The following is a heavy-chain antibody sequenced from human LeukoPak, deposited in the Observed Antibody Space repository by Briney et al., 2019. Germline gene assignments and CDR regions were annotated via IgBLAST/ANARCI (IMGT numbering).Heavy chain of an antibody. CDR3: ARFRIEVAGKRYFDY. J-gene: IGHJ4*02. D-gene: IGHD6-19*01. Sequence: SETLSLTCTVSGGSIRSYYWNWIRQPPGKGLEWIGYIYYSGSTNYNPSLKSRVTISVDTSKNQFSLKLNSVTAADTAVYYCARFRIEVAGKRYFDYWGQGTLVTVSS. V-gene: IGHV4-59*01. CDR2: IYYSGST. CDR1: GGSIRSYY.